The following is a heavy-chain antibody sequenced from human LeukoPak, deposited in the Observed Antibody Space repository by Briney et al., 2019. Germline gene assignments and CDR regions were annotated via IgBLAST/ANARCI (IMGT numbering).Heavy chain of an antibody. CDR3: ARADSSSWRL. CDR2: INHSGST. D-gene: IGHD6-13*01. V-gene: IGHV4-34*01. Sequence: SETLSLTCAVYGGSFSGYYWSWIRQPPGKGLEWIGEINHSGSTNYNPSLKSRVTISVDTSKNQFSLKLSSVTAAYTAVYYCARADSSSWRLWGQGTLVTVSS. CDR1: GGSFSGYY. J-gene: IGHJ4*02.